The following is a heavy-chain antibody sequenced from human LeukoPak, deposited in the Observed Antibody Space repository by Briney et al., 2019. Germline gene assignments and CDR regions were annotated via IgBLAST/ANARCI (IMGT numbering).Heavy chain of an antibody. V-gene: IGHV3-21*01. Sequence: GGSLRLSCAASGFTFSSYSMNWVRQAPGKGLEWVSSISSSSSYIYYADSVKGRFTISRDNAKNSLYLQMNSLRAEDTAVYYCARGGSSGWYWFDPWGQGTLVTVSS. D-gene: IGHD6-19*01. J-gene: IGHJ5*02. CDR2: ISSSSSYI. CDR3: ARGGSSGWYWFDP. CDR1: GFTFSSYS.